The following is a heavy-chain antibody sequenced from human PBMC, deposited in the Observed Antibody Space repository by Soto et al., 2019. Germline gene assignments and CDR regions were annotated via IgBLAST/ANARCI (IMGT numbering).Heavy chain of an antibody. CDR2: INPNSGGT. J-gene: IGHJ5*02. D-gene: IGHD3-22*01. Sequence: ASVKVSCTASGYTFTGYYMHWVRQAPGQGLEWMGWINPNSGGTNYAQKFQGRVTMTRDTSISTAYMELSRLRSDDTAVYYCARDYYDSSPEVNLLFDPCGQGNLVTFYS. V-gene: IGHV1-2*02. CDR3: ARDYYDSSPEVNLLFDP. CDR1: GYTFTGYY.